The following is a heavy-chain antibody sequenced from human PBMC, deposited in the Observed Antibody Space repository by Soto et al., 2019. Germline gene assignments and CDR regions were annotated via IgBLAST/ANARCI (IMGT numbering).Heavy chain of an antibody. Sequence: QVTLKESGPVLVKPTETLTLTCTVSGFSLSNARMGVSWIRQPPGKALEWLAHIFSNDEKSYSTSLKSRLTISKDTSKSQVVLTMTNMHPVDTATYYCARIGITGATSHYYFDYWGQGTLVTVSS. D-gene: IGHD1-7*01. V-gene: IGHV2-26*01. CDR1: GFSLSNARMG. CDR3: ARIGITGATSHYYFDY. J-gene: IGHJ4*02. CDR2: IFSNDEK.